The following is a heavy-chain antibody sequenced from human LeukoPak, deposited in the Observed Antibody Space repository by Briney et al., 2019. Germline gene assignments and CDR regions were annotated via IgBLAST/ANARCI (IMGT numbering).Heavy chain of an antibody. J-gene: IGHJ4*02. V-gene: IGHV4-59*01. D-gene: IGHD6-19*01. CDR2: IYYSGST. CDR1: GGSISSYY. CDR3: ARGGSGWPFDY. Sequence: SETLSLTCTVSGGSISSYYWSWIRQPPGKGLEWIGYIYYSGSTNYNPSLKSRVTISVDTSKNQFSLKLSSVTAADTAVYYCARGGSGWPFDYWGQGTLVTVSS.